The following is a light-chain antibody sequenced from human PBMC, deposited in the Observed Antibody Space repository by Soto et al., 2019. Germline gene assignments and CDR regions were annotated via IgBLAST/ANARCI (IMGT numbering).Light chain of an antibody. CDR2: GNS. Sequence: QSVLTQPPSVSGAPGQRVTISCTGSSSNIGAGYDVCWYQQLPGTAPKLIIYGNSKPPSGVPDRFSGSKSGTSASLAITGLHAEDEADYYCQSYDSSLSVVFGGGTKLTVL. J-gene: IGLJ2*01. CDR1: SSNIGAGYD. CDR3: QSYDSSLSVV. V-gene: IGLV1-40*01.